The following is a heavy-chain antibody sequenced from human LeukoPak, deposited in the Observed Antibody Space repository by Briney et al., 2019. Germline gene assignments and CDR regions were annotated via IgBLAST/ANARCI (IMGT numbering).Heavy chain of an antibody. D-gene: IGHD2-2*01. V-gene: IGHV3-7*01. CDR3: ARDGGYYATSPRFDY. Sequence: GGSLRLSCAASGFTFSSYYMSWVRQAPGKGLEWVANIKQDGSQKYYVDSVKGRFTISRDNAKNSLYLQMNSLRAEDTAVYYCARDGGYYATSPRFDYWGQGTLVTVSS. J-gene: IGHJ4*02. CDR2: IKQDGSQK. CDR1: GFTFSSYY.